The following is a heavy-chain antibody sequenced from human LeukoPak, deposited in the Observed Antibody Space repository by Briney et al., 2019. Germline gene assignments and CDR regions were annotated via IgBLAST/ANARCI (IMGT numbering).Heavy chain of an antibody. CDR3: ARAGDSGYEDYALDY. CDR2: ISVYNSNT. D-gene: IGHD5-12*01. V-gene: IGHV1-18*01. CDR1: SYTFSSYG. J-gene: IGHJ4*02. Sequence: ASVKVSCKASSYTFSSYGISWVRQAPGQGLEWMGWISVYNSNTKYAQNFQGRVTMTTDTSTSTAYMELRSLRSDDTAVYYCARAGDSGYEDYALDYWGQGTLVTVSS.